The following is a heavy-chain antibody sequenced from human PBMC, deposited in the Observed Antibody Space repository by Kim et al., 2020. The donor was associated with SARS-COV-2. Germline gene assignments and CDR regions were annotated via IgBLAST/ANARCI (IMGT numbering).Heavy chain of an antibody. CDR1: GFTFSTYV. D-gene: IGHD3-16*01. V-gene: IGHV3-64D*06. Sequence: GGSLRLSCSASGFTFSTYVMHWVRQAPGKGPEYVATINGNGGSTHYADSVKGRFTISRDNSKSTLYLQMDSLRVEDAAIYYCVKDPPLGNFWGKFDYWGQGTPVTVSA. CDR3: VKDPPLGNFWGKFDY. CDR2: INGNGGST. J-gene: IGHJ4*02.